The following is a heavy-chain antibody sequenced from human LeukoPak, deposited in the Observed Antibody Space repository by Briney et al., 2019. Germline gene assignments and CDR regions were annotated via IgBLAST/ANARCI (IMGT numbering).Heavy chain of an antibody. J-gene: IGHJ3*02. Sequence: PSETLSLTCTVSISSISSGYYWGWIRPPPGKGLEWIGSIYHSGSTYYNPSLKSRVTISVATSKNQFSLKLSSVTAADTAVYYCARAASGTYYPDAFDIWGQGTMVTVS. CDR2: IYHSGST. V-gene: IGHV4-38-2*02. D-gene: IGHD3-10*01. CDR3: ARAASGTYYPDAFDI. CDR1: ISSISSGYY.